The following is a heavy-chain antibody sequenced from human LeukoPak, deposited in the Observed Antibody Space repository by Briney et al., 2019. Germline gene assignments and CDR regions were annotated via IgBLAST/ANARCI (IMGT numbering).Heavy chain of an antibody. CDR3: AREKGNYDGYYNYYMDV. D-gene: IGHD4-11*01. Sequence: PGRSLRLSCAASGFTFSNYWMNGVRQAPGKGLEWGANIKQDGSDKYYVDSVKGRFTISRDNAQNSLYLQMNSLRADDTAVYYCAREKGNYDGYYNYYMDVWGKGTTVTVSS. V-gene: IGHV3-7*01. CDR1: GFTFSNYW. J-gene: IGHJ6*03. CDR2: IKQDGSDK.